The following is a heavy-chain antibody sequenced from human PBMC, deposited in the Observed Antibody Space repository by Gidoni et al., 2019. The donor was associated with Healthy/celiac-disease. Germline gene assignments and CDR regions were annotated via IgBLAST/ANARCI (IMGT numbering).Heavy chain of an antibody. CDR3: ARMFSYNWNYVADY. CDR2: IDWDDDK. Sequence: QPPGKALEWLALIDWDDDKYYSTSLKTRLTISKDTSKNQVVLTMTNMDPVDTATYYCARMFSYNWNYVADYWGQGTLVTVSS. J-gene: IGHJ4*02. D-gene: IGHD1-7*01. V-gene: IGHV2-70*01.